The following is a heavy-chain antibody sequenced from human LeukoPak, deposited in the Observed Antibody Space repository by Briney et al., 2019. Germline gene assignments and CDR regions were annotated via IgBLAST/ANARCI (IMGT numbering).Heavy chain of an antibody. D-gene: IGHD2-2*02. CDR2: IKQDGSEK. J-gene: IGHJ4*02. CDR3: ARIGYCSSTSCYTHLFDY. Sequence: GGSLRLSCAASGFTFSSYWMSWVRQAPGKGLEWVANIKQDGSEKYYVDSVKGRFTISRDNAKNSLYLQMNGLRAEDTAVYYCARIGYCSSTSCYTHLFDYWGQGTLVTVSS. V-gene: IGHV3-7*01. CDR1: GFTFSSYW.